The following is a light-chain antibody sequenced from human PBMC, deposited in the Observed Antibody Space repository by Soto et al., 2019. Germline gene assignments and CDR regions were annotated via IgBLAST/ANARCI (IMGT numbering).Light chain of an antibody. Sequence: EIVLTQSPGTLSLSPGERATLSCRASQSVSNNYLAWYQQKPGQAPRLVIYGESSRATGIPDRFSGSGSGTDFTLTISRLEPEDFAVYYCQQYGSSPYTFGQGTKLEIK. CDR3: QQYGSSPYT. CDR1: QSVSNNY. CDR2: GES. V-gene: IGKV3-20*01. J-gene: IGKJ2*01.